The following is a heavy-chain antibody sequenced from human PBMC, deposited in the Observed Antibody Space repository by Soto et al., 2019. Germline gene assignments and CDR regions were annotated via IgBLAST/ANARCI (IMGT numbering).Heavy chain of an antibody. D-gene: IGHD6-25*01. Sequence: ASVKVSCKASGYTFTIYGISWVRQAPGQGLEWMGWISAYNGNTNYAQKLQGRVTMTTDTSTSTAYMELRSLRSDDTAVYYCARVAARTGLYYYYMDVWGKGTTVTVSS. CDR2: ISAYNGNT. J-gene: IGHJ6*03. CDR3: ARVAARTGLYYYYMDV. CDR1: GYTFTIYG. V-gene: IGHV1-18*01.